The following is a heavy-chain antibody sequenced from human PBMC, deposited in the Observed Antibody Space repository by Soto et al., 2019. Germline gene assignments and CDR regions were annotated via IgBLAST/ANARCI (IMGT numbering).Heavy chain of an antibody. D-gene: IGHD6-6*01. V-gene: IGHV3-21*01. Sequence: GGSLRLSCAASGFTFSSYSMNWVRQAPGKGLEWVSSISSSSSYIYYADSVKGRFTISRDNAKNSLYLQMSSLRAEDTAVYYCARDLDGDFEYSSSFYYYGMDVWGQGTTVTVSS. CDR3: ARDLDGDFEYSSSFYYYGMDV. J-gene: IGHJ6*02. CDR1: GFTFSSYS. CDR2: ISSSSSYI.